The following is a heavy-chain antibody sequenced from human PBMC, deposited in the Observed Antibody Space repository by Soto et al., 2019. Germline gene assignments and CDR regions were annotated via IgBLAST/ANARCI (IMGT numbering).Heavy chain of an antibody. V-gene: IGHV1-8*01. CDR1: GYTFTNYD. CDR3: ARGSLGNDILTGYYHRPRTNWFDP. Sequence: ASVKVSCKASGYTFTNYDINWVRQATGQGLEWMGWMNPNSGNTGYAQKFQGRVTMTRNTSISTAYMELSSLRSEDTAVYYCARGSLGNDILTGYYHRPRTNWFDPWGQGTMVTVSS. J-gene: IGHJ5*02. D-gene: IGHD3-9*01. CDR2: MNPNSGNT.